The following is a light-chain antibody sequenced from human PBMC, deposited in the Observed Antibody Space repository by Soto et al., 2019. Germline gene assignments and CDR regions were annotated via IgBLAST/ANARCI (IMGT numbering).Light chain of an antibody. CDR2: DAY. V-gene: IGKV3-11*01. J-gene: IGKJ2*02. Sequence: EIILTQSPATLSVSPGERATLSCRASQSVNSNLAWYQQKPGQAPRLLIYDAYTRATGVGARFTGSGSATDFSLTITSLEPEDFAVYYCQQRGKWPSTFGPGTKVDIK. CDR1: QSVNSN. CDR3: QQRGKWPST.